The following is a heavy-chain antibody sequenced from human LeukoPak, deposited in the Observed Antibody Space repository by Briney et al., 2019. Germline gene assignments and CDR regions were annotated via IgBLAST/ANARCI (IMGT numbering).Heavy chain of an antibody. CDR3: AKDLRNSVSPSPSAFDI. Sequence: GGSLRLSCAASGFTFSSYAMSWVRQAPGKGLEWVSAISGSGGSTYYAGSVKGRFTISRDNSKNTLYPQMNSLRAEDTAVYYCAKDLRNSVSPSPSAFDIWGQGTMVTVSS. CDR2: ISGSGGST. J-gene: IGHJ3*02. V-gene: IGHV3-23*01. CDR1: GFTFSSYA. D-gene: IGHD2-8*01.